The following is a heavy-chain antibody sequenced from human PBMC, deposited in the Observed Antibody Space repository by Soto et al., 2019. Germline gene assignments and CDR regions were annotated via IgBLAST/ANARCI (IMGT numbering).Heavy chain of an antibody. Sequence: QVQLQESGPGLVKPSETLSLTCTVSGGSITSYYWSWLRQPPGKGLEWIGNIYYSGVTDYNPSLKSRVTMSVDTSRERFSLKLSSVTAADTAIYHCARGGASGATTNYWGQGTLVTVSS. J-gene: IGHJ4*02. CDR3: ARGGASGATTNY. CDR1: GGSITSYY. D-gene: IGHD3-10*01. CDR2: IYYSGVT. V-gene: IGHV4-59*01.